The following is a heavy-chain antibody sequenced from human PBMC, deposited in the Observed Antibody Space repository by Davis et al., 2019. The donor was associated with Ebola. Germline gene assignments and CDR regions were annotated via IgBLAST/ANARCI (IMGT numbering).Heavy chain of an antibody. J-gene: IGHJ6*03. CDR3: ARGGSGSYYNGGIRYYYYYMDV. CDR1: GGTFSSYA. Sequence: PSVKVSCKASGGTFSSYAISWVRQAPGQGLEWMGGIIPIFGTANYAQKFQGRVTITADESTSTAYMELSSLRSEDTAVYYCARGGSGSYYNGGIRYYYYYMDVWGKGTTVTVSS. CDR2: IIPIFGTA. V-gene: IGHV1-69*13. D-gene: IGHD3-10*01.